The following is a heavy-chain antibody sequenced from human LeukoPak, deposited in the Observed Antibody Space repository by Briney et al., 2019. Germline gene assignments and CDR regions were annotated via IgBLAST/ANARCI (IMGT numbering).Heavy chain of an antibody. CDR1: GDSISGYY. V-gene: IGHV4-59*01. J-gene: IGHJ4*02. D-gene: IGHD1-26*01. Sequence: SETLSLTCTVSGDSISGYYWSWIRQPPGKGLEWIGNIYYSGTTNYNPSLKSRVTISVDTSKNQFSLKLSSVTAADTAICYCARGGSYHGYWGQGTLVTVSS. CDR3: ARGGSYHGY. CDR2: IYYSGTT.